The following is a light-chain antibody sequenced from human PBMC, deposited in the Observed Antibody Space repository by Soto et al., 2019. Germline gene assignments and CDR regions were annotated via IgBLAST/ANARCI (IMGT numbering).Light chain of an antibody. CDR3: QQSYSLPYT. Sequence: DLPMTQLPSSLSASIGDRVTITCRASQTIGKKLNWYQQRPGKAPHVLIYAASSLQSGVPSRFSGSGSGTDFTLTINNLQPEDFATYFCQQSYSLPYTFGQGTKL. CDR2: AAS. J-gene: IGKJ2*01. V-gene: IGKV1-39*01. CDR1: QTIGKK.